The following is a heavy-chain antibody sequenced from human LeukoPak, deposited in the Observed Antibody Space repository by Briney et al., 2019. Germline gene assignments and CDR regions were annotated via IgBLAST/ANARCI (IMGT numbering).Heavy chain of an antibody. CDR3: ARDREDPVVVTPSGYFDY. D-gene: IGHD2-15*01. J-gene: IGHJ4*02. V-gene: IGHV4-30-2*01. Sequence: SQTLSLTCTVSGGSISSGGYYWSWIRQPPGKGLEWIGYIYHSGSTYYNPSLKSRVTISVDRSKNQFSLKLSSVTAADTAVYYCARDREDPVVVTPSGYFDYWGQGTLVTVSS. CDR2: IYHSGST. CDR1: GGSISSGGYY.